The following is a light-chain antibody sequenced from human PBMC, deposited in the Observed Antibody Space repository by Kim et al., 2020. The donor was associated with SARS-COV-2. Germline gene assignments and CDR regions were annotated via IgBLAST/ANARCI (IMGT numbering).Light chain of an antibody. CDR1: NIGSQR. CDR2: YNS. CDR3: QVWDSGSDHWV. V-gene: IGLV3-21*04. Sequence: APGKASSITCGGNNIGSQRVHWYQQKPGQAPVLVIYYNSDRPSGIPERFSGSNSGNTATLTISRVEAGDEADYYCQVWDSGSDHWVFGGGTKVTVL. J-gene: IGLJ3*02.